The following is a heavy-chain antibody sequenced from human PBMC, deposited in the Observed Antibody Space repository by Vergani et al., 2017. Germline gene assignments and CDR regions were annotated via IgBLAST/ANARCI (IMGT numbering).Heavy chain of an antibody. CDR2: DYWNDDE. Sequence: QITLRESGPTLVKPTQTLTLTFTFSGFSLTTGGEGVGWIRQPPGRALEWLAFDYWNDDERYSPSLKSRVTITKDTSKNEVILTMATMDPVDTATYYCVHRLGDFDWDGAFDVWGPGTMVTVSS. D-gene: IGHD3-9*01. J-gene: IGHJ3*01. V-gene: IGHV2-5*01. CDR1: GFSLTTGGEG. CDR3: VHRLGDFDWDGAFDV.